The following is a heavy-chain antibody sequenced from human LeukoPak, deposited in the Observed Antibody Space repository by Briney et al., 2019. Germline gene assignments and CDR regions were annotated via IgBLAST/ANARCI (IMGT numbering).Heavy chain of an antibody. CDR1: GGSISSSIYY. CDR3: ARLRSRSYYDSSGYFFDY. Sequence: SETLSLTCTVSGGSISSSIYYWGWIRQPPGKGLEWIGSIYYSGSTYYNPSLKSRVTISVDTSKNQFSLKLSSVTAADTAVYYCARLRSRSYYDSSGYFFDYWGQGTLVTVSS. J-gene: IGHJ4*02. V-gene: IGHV4-39*01. D-gene: IGHD3-22*01. CDR2: IYYSGST.